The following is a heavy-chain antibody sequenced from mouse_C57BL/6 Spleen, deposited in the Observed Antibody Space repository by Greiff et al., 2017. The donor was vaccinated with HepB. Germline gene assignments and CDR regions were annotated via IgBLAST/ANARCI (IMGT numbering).Heavy chain of an antibody. CDR3: AREGMGPKGYFDY. Sequence: VQLQQPGAELVKPGASVKLSCKASGYTFTSYWMQWVKQRPGQGLEWIGEIDPSDSYTNYNQKFKGKATLTVDTSSSTAYMQLSSLTSEDSAVYYCAREGMGPKGYFDYWGQGTTLTVSS. J-gene: IGHJ2*01. D-gene: IGHD4-1*01. V-gene: IGHV1-50*01. CDR1: GYTFTSYW. CDR2: IDPSDSYT.